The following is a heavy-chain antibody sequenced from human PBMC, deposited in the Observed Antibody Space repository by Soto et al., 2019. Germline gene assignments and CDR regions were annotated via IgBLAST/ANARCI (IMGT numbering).Heavy chain of an antibody. CDR1: GYTFTSYY. CDR3: ARGKIEERGGAVAGPYYFDY. V-gene: IGHV1-46*03. J-gene: IGHJ4*02. D-gene: IGHD6-19*01. CDR2: INPSGGST. Sequence: ASVKVSCKASGYTFTSYYMHWVRQAPGQGLEWMGIINPSGGSTSYAQKFQGRVTMTRDTSTSTVYMELSSLRSEDTAVYYCARGKIEERGGAVAGPYYFDYWGQGTLVTVSS.